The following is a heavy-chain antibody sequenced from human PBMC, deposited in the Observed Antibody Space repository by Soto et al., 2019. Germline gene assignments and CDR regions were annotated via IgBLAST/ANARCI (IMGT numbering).Heavy chain of an antibody. CDR1: GYTFTRYH. Sequence: ASVKVSCKASGYTFTRYHIHWVRQAPGQGLEWLGMINPGGGRTTYAQKIQGRVTMTRDTSTRTVYMELSSLRSEDTAVYYCARDRVPLDTVMIGWFDPWGQGTLVTVSS. D-gene: IGHD5-18*01. CDR3: ARDRVPLDTVMIGWFDP. V-gene: IGHV1-46*01. J-gene: IGHJ5*02. CDR2: INPGGGRT.